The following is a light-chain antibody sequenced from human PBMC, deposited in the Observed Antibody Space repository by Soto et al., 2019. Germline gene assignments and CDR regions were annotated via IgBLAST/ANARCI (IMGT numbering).Light chain of an antibody. V-gene: IGLV2-14*01. CDR3: SSYSTSFFYV. CDR1: SSDVGAYNY. CDR2: GVT. Sequence: QSVLTQPASVSGSPGQSITISCTGTSSDVGAYNYVSWYQQHPGEAPKLITFGVTNRPSGVSYRFSGSKSDYTASLTISGLQAEDEADYYCSSYSTSFFYVFGTGTKVTVL. J-gene: IGLJ1*01.